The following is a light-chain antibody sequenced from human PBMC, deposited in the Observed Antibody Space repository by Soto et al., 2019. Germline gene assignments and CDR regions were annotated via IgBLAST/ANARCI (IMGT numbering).Light chain of an antibody. J-gene: IGLJ7*01. CDR3: QVWDSSSDVVV. CDR2: DDR. Sequence: SSELTQPPSVSVAPGQTATITCGGNNIGAKSVRWFQQKPGLAPVLVVFDDRVRPSGIPERFSGSNAGGTAALTISGVEPGDEADYHCQVWDSSSDVVVFGGGTQLTVL. CDR1: NIGAKS. V-gene: IGLV3-21*02.